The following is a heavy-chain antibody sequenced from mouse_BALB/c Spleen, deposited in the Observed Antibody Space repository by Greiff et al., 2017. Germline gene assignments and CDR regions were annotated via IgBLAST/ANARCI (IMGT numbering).Heavy chain of an antibody. J-gene: IGHJ4*01. V-gene: IGHV1S22*01. CDR3: TRLGKIFYAMDY. D-gene: IGHD3-3*01. Sequence: LQQPGSELVRPGASVKLSCKASGYTFTSYWMHWVKQRHGQGLEWIGNIYPGSGSTNYDEKFKSKGTLTVDTSSSTAYMHLSSLTSEDSAVYYCTRLGKIFYAMDYWGQGTSVTVSS. CDR1: GYTFTSYW. CDR2: IYPGSGST.